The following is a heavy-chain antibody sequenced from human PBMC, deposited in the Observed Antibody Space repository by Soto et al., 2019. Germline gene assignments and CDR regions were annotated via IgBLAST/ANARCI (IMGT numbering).Heavy chain of an antibody. CDR2: IYYSGST. J-gene: IGHJ6*02. Sequence: SQTLSLAXPLSGRSISSSSYYWGWIRQPPGKGLEWIGSIYYSGSTDSNPSLKSRVTISVDTSKNQFSLKLSSVTAADTAVYHCARRSSSDYYYYGMDVWGQGTTVTVSS. V-gene: IGHV4-39*01. CDR3: ARRSSSDYYYYGMDV. D-gene: IGHD6-6*01. CDR1: GRSISSSSYY.